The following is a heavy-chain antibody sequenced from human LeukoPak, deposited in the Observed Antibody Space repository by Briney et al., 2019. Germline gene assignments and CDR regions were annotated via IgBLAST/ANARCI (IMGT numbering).Heavy chain of an antibody. D-gene: IGHD3-3*01. V-gene: IGHV3-48*01. Sequence: QPGGSLRLSCAASGFTFSSYSMNWVRQAPGKGLEWVSYISSSSSTIYYADSVKGRFTISRDNAKNSLYLQMNSLRAEDTAVYYCARVRFRLFGVVNEGPLIDYWGQGTLVTVSS. CDR1: GFTFSSYS. J-gene: IGHJ4*02. CDR2: ISSSSSTI. CDR3: ARVRFRLFGVVNEGPLIDY.